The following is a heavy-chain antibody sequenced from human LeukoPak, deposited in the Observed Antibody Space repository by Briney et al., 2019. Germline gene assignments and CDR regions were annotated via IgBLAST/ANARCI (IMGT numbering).Heavy chain of an antibody. D-gene: IGHD2-2*03. CDR1: GFTFSSYE. V-gene: IGHV4-59*05. CDR2: IYYSGST. Sequence: GSLRLSCAASGFTFSSYEMNWVRQPPGKGLEWIGSIYYSGSTYYNPSLKSRVTISVDTSKNQFSLKLSSVTAADTAVYYCAIDLDSWGQGTLVTVSS. J-gene: IGHJ4*02. CDR3: AIDLDS.